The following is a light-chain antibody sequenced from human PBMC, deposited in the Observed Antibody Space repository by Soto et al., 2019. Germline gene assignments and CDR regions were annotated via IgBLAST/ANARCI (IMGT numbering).Light chain of an antibody. CDR1: SSNIGSNY. CDR2: RNN. J-gene: IGLJ2*01. CDR3: ASYTRTTTLV. V-gene: IGLV1-47*01. Sequence: QAVVTQPPSASGTPGQRVTISCSGSSSNIGSNYVYWYQQLPGTAPKLLIYRNNQRPSGVPDRFSGSKSGTSASLAISGLRSEDEADYYCASYTRTTTLVFGGGTKLTVL.